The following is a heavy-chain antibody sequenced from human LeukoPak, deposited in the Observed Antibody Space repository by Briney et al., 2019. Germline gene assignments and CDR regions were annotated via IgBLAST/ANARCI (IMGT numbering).Heavy chain of an antibody. V-gene: IGHV1-69*04. CDR1: GGTFSSDA. D-gene: IGHD3-22*01. J-gene: IGHJ4*02. CDR3: ARAGSYDSSDYYHEDS. Sequence: ASVKVSCKASGGTFSSDALSWVRQAPGQGLEWMGRIIPIFGIANYAQNFQGRVTITADKSTSTVYMELSSLRPEDTAVYYCARAGSYDSSDYYHEDSWGQGTLVTVSS. CDR2: IIPIFGIA.